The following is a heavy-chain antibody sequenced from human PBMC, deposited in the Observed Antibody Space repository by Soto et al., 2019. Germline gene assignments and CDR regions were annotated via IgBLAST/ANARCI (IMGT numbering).Heavy chain of an antibody. Sequence: PGGSLRLSCAASGFTFRSYAMSWVRQAPGKGLAWVSAISGSGGTTYYADYVKGRFTVSRDNSKNTLYLQMNSLRAEDMAVYYCAKMGRQLDYFDYWGQGTPVTVSA. V-gene: IGHV3-23*01. CDR3: AKMGRQLDYFDY. CDR2: ISGSGGTT. D-gene: IGHD6-6*01. CDR1: GFTFRSYA. J-gene: IGHJ4*02.